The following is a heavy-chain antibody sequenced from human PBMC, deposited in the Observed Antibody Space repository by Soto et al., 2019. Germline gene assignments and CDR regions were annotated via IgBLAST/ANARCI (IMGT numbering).Heavy chain of an antibody. CDR3: ARDQVGDFGGY. CDR1: GFTFSSYS. Sequence: GSLRLSCVASGFTFSSYSMNWVRQAPGKGLEWVSSISSSSSYIYYADSVKGRFTISRDNAKNSLYLQMNSLRAEDTAVYYCARDQVGDFGGYWGQGTLVTVSS. V-gene: IGHV3-21*01. J-gene: IGHJ4*02. CDR2: ISSSSSYI. D-gene: IGHD3-10*01.